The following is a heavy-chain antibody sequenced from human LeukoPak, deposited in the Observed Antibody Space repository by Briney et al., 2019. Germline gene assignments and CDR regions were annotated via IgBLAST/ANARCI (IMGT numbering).Heavy chain of an antibody. CDR3: AREGLNMVRGVIPKEAWGWFDP. Sequence: SETLSLTCTVSGVSISSYYWGWIRQPPGKGLEWIGDIYYSGSTNYNPSPTSLVTLSVDTSKNQFSLKLSSVTAADTAVYYCAREGLNMVRGVIPKEAWGWFDPWGQGTLVTVSS. V-gene: IGHV4-59*01. CDR1: GVSISSYY. J-gene: IGHJ5*02. D-gene: IGHD3-10*01. CDR2: IYYSGST.